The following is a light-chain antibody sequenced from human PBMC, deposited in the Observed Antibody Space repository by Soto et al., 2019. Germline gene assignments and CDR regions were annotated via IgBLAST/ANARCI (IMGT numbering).Light chain of an antibody. CDR2: GAS. Sequence: EIVMTQSPATLSVSPGERATLSCRASQSVNSNLAWYQQKPGQAPRILIYGASTRATAIPARFSGSGSGTEFTLSISSLQSEDSAVYYCQQYNDWPRTFGGGTKVEIK. J-gene: IGKJ4*01. V-gene: IGKV3-15*01. CDR1: QSVNSN. CDR3: QQYNDWPRT.